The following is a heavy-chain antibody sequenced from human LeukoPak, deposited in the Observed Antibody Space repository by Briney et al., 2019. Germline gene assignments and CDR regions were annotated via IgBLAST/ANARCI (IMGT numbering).Heavy chain of an antibody. CDR3: AKAGGSTSWYLHADY. J-gene: IGHJ4*02. D-gene: IGHD6-13*01. Sequence: GGSLSLSCAASEFSFSSYAMNWVRQAPGKGLEWVSTISGSGGTTYYADSVKGRFTISRDNSKNMLYLQMSSLRAEDTALYFCAKAGGSTSWYLHADYWGPGTLGTVSS. CDR1: EFSFSSYA. V-gene: IGHV3-23*01. CDR2: ISGSGGTT.